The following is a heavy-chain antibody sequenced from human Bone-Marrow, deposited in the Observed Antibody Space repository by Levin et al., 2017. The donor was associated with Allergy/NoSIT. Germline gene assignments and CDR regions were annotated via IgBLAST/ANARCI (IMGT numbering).Heavy chain of an antibody. CDR1: GFSFSSYW. CDR2: IKQDGNEK. CDR3: ARGSSGIYVGSFDL. V-gene: IGHV3-7*01. Sequence: GGSLRLSCAASGFSFSSYWMTWVRQAPGKGLEWVANIKQDGNEKRYLDSVKGRFTISRDNAENSLYLEVNSLRAEDTAVFNCARGSSGIYVGSFDLWGQGTLVTVS. J-gene: IGHJ4*02. D-gene: IGHD1-26*01.